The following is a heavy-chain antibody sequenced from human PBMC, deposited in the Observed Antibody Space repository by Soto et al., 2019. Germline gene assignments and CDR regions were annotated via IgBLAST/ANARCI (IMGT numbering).Heavy chain of an antibody. J-gene: IGHJ4*02. D-gene: IGHD3-3*01. CDR3: ARVNDFWSGYDRFDY. CDR1: GYTFTSYA. CDR2: INAGNGNT. Sequence: QVQLVQSGAEVKKPGASVKVSCKASGYTFTSYAMHWVRQAPGQRLEWMGWINAGNGNTKYSQKFQGRVTITRDTSASTAYMEVSSLRSEDTAVYYCARVNDFWSGYDRFDYRGQGTLVTVSS. V-gene: IGHV1-3*01.